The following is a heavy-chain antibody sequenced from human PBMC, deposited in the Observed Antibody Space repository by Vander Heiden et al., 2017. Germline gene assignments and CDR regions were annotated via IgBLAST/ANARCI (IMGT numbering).Heavy chain of an antibody. CDR2: IWYDGSNK. D-gene: IGHD5-12*01. Sequence: QVQLLASGGGLDQPGCPLAPPCAAPGSTSPCHALHWVRQAPGKGLEWVAVIWYDGSNKYYADSVKGRFTISRDNSKNTLYLQMNSLRAEDTAVYYCARDRADGWLHKPEYYFDYWGQGTLVTVSS. V-gene: IGHV3-33*01. CDR3: ARDRADGWLHKPEYYFDY. J-gene: IGHJ4*02. CDR1: GSTSPCHA.